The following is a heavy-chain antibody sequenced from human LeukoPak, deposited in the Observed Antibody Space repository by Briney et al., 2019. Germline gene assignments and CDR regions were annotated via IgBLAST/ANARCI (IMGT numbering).Heavy chain of an antibody. Sequence: GGSLRLSCAASGFDFSTQWMSWVRQAPAKGLEWVAIVNQGATQKYYVDSVKGRFTSSRDNAENSLYLQMNSLRADDTAMYYCAREYYFSHIDGWGKGTTVTVSS. J-gene: IGHJ6*03. V-gene: IGHV3-7*01. CDR2: VNQGATQK. CDR3: AREYYFSHIDG. CDR1: GFDFSTQW. D-gene: IGHD3-10*01.